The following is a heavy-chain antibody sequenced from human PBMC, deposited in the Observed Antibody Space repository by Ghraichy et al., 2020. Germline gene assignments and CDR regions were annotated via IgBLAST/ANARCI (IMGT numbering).Heavy chain of an antibody. CDR2: IYYSGST. D-gene: IGHD3-3*01. J-gene: IGHJ4*02. Sequence: SETLSLTCTVSGGSISSGGYYWSWIRQHPGKGLEWIGYIYYSGSTYYNPSLKSRVTISVDTSKNQFSLKLSSVTAADTAVYYCARDGPFFWSGYFDYWGQGTLVTVSS. V-gene: IGHV4-31*03. CDR1: GGSISSGGYY. CDR3: ARDGPFFWSGYFDY.